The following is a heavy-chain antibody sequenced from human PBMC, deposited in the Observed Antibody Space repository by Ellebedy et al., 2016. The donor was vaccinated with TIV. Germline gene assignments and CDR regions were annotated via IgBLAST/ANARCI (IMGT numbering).Heavy chain of an antibody. V-gene: IGHV3-7*03. Sequence: GESLKISXAASGFTFSNFWMSWVRQAPGKGLEWVANIKEDGSDKNYVDSVKGRFTISRDNAKNSLYLQMNSLRAEDTAVYYCAKLGDTAMVDYWGQGTLVTVSS. D-gene: IGHD5-18*01. CDR2: IKEDGSDK. CDR1: GFTFSNFW. CDR3: AKLGDTAMVDY. J-gene: IGHJ4*02.